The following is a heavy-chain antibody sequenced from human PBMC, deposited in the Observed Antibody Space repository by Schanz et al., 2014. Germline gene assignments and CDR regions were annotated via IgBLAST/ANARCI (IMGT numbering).Heavy chain of an antibody. D-gene: IGHD5-12*01. CDR2: ISGSSSTK. Sequence: VQLVESGGGVVQPGRSLRLSCATSGLNFDYYGMNWVRQAPGKGLEWVSYISGSSSTKYYADSVKGRFTISRDNGKKSLYLQMNSLRAEDTAVYYCARVDSGYDSHLYYYYYYMDVWGKGTTVTVSS. J-gene: IGHJ6*03. V-gene: IGHV3-48*01. CDR3: ARVDSGYDSHLYYYYYYMDV. CDR1: GLNFDYYG.